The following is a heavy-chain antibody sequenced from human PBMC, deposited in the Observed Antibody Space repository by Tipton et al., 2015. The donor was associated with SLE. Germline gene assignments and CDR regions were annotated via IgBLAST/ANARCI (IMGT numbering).Heavy chain of an antibody. Sequence: TLSLTCSVSGGSTSTYYWSWIRQAPGTGLEWIGQIHSSGARTYNPSLESRVTMSVDTSKNHFSLKLTSVTAADTAVYYCARDIEAPGDFLYFDFWGQGILVTVSS. CDR3: ARDIEAPGDFLYFDF. CDR1: GGSTSTYY. CDR2: IHSSGAR. J-gene: IGHJ4*02. D-gene: IGHD7-27*01. V-gene: IGHV4-59*01.